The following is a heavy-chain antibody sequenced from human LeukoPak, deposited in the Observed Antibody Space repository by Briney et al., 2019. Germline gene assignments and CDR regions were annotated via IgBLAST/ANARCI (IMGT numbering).Heavy chain of an antibody. J-gene: IGHJ4*02. CDR2: INPSGGST. CDR1: GYTFTSYY. V-gene: IGHV1-46*01. D-gene: IGHD2-21*02. CDR3: ARAPAYCGGDCYFDY. Sequence: ASVRVSCKASGYTFTSYYMHWVRQAPGQGLEWMGIINPSGGSTSYAQKLQGRVTMTRDMSTSTVYMERSSLRSEDTAVYYCARAPAYCGGDCYFDYWGQGTLVTVSS.